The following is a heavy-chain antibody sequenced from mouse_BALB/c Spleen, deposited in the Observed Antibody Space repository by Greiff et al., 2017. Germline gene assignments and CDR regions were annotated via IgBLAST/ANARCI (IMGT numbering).Heavy chain of an antibody. D-gene: IGHD2-12*01. CDR2: INPSTGYT. V-gene: IGHV1-7*01. CDR3: ARSTDDGWYFDV. J-gene: IGHJ1*01. CDR1: GYTFTSYW. Sequence: VQLQQSGAELAKPGASVKMSCKASGYTFTSYWMHWVKQRPGQGLEWIGYINPSTGYTEYNQKFKDKATLTADKSSSTAYMQLSSLTSEDSAVYYCARSTDDGWYFDVWGAGTTVTVAS.